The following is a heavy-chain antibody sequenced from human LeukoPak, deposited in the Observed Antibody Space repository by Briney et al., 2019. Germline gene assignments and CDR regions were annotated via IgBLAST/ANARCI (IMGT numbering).Heavy chain of an antibody. V-gene: IGHV3-21*01. CDR1: GFTFSSYS. Sequence: GGSLRLSCAASGFTFSSYSMNWVRQAPGKGLEWVSSISSSSSYIYYADSVKGRFTISRDNAKNSLYLQMNSLRAEDTAVYYCARSAKKYRLYGSGSYVFDYWGQGTLVTVSS. J-gene: IGHJ4*02. CDR2: ISSSSSYI. CDR3: ARSAKKYRLYGSGSYVFDY. D-gene: IGHD3-10*01.